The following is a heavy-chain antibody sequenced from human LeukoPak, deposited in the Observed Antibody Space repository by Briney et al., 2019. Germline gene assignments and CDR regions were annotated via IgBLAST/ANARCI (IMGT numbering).Heavy chain of an antibody. Sequence: KPGGSLRLSCAASGFTFSDYYMSWIRQAPGKGLEWVSYISSSGSTIYYADSVKGRFTISRDNAKNTLYLQMNSLRAEDTAVYYCARDQNIVVVTGAFDYWGQGTLVTVSS. CDR1: GFTFSDYY. CDR2: ISSSGSTI. V-gene: IGHV3-11*04. CDR3: ARDQNIVVVTGAFDY. J-gene: IGHJ4*02. D-gene: IGHD2-21*02.